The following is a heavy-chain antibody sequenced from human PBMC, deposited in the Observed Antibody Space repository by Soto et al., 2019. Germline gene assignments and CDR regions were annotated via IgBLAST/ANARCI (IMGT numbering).Heavy chain of an antibody. CDR2: IYYSGST. V-gene: IGHV4-59*01. D-gene: IGHD2-21*01. Sequence: SETLSLTCTVSGGSISSYYWSWIRQPPGKGLEWIGYIYYSGSTNYNPSLKSRVAISVDTSKNQFSLKLSSVTAADTAVYYCAIVFTAYCGGDCSPGGYFDYWGQGTLVTVSS. J-gene: IGHJ4*02. CDR3: AIVFTAYCGGDCSPGGYFDY. CDR1: GGSISSYY.